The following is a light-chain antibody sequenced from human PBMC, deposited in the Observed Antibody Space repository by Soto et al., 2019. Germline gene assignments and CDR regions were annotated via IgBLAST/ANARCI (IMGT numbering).Light chain of an antibody. V-gene: IGKV3-20*01. CDR2: GAS. Sequence: EIVLTQSPGTLSLSPGERATLSCRASQSVSSSYLAWYQQKPGQAPRLLIYGASGSATGIPDRFSGSGSGTDFTLTIGRPEPEDFAVDSCQQYGSSPPVTFGQGTRLEIK. J-gene: IGKJ5*01. CDR3: QQYGSSPPVT. CDR1: QSVSSSY.